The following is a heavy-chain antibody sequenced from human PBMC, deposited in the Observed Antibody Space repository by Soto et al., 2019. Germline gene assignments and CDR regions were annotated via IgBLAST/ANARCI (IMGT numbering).Heavy chain of an antibody. CDR2: INRRGGT. D-gene: IGHD3-9*01. J-gene: IGHJ5*02. Sequence: SETLSLTCPVYGESFYWTRIRQPPGKGLEWIGEINRRGGTNCNPSLKSRVTISVDTSKKRFSLNLTSVTAADTAVYYCARGVVLRYFDSSRKRFDPWGQGTLVTVSS. V-gene: IGHV4-34*01. CDR1: GESFY. CDR3: ARGVVLRYFDSSRKRFDP.